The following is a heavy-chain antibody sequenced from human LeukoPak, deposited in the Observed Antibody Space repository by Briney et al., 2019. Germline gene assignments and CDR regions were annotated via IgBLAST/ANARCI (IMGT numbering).Heavy chain of an antibody. J-gene: IGHJ3*02. CDR3: ARSIVVVPAADLNAFDI. V-gene: IGHV3-66*01. D-gene: IGHD2-2*01. Sequence: TGGSLRLSCAASGFTVSSNYMSWVRQAPGKGLEWGSVIYSGGSTYYADSVKGRFTISRDNSKTTLNLQMNSLRDEDTAVYYCARSIVVVPAADLNAFDIWGQGTMVTVSS. CDR1: GFTVSSNY. CDR2: IYSGGST.